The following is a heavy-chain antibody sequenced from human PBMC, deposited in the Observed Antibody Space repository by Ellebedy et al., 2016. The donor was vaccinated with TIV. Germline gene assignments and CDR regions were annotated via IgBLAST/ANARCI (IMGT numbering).Heavy chain of an antibody. CDR2: VYENGIT. D-gene: IGHD3-10*01. J-gene: IGHJ3*02. Sequence: MPGGSLRLSCAKYGGSFSGYYWSWIRQPPGEGLEWIGEVYENGITSYNPSLKSRVTVTLDTSKNQFSLNLSSVTAADTAVYYCARAPDGNYGSGTAFDIWGQGTMVTVSS. CDR1: GGSFSGYY. V-gene: IGHV4-34*01. CDR3: ARAPDGNYGSGTAFDI.